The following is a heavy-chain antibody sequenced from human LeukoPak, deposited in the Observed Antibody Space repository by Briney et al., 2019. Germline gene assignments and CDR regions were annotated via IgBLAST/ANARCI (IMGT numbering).Heavy chain of an antibody. CDR3: ARGDGGYYYGMDV. V-gene: IGHV3-48*03. J-gene: IGHJ6*02. CDR1: GFTFNRYE. Sequence: GGSLRLSCAASGFTFNRYEMNWVRQAPGKGLEWVSYISGSGSTIYYADSVKGRFTISRDNAKNSLYLQMNNLRAEDTAVYYCARGDGGYYYGMDVWGRGTTVTVSS. D-gene: IGHD5-24*01. CDR2: ISGSGSTI.